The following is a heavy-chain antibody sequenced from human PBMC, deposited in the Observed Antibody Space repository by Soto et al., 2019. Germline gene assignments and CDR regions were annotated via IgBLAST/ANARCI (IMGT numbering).Heavy chain of an antibody. Sequence: SETLSLTCAVYGGSFSGYYWSWIRQPPGKGLEWIGEINHSGSTNYNPSLKSRVTISVDTSKNQFSLKLSSVTAADTAVYYCARSRGGGVYGSGSYAGRQHTGVIVYWGQGTLVTVSS. V-gene: IGHV4-34*01. CDR2: INHSGST. D-gene: IGHD3-10*01. J-gene: IGHJ4*02. CDR3: ARSRGGGVYGSGSYAGRQHTGVIVY. CDR1: GGSFSGYY.